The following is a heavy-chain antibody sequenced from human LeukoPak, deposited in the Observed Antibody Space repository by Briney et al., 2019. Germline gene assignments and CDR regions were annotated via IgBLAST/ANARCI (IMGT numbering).Heavy chain of an antibody. D-gene: IGHD1-26*01. V-gene: IGHV6-1*01. CDR3: ARDADSSNEWGPFDP. CDR2: TYYRSKWSS. CDR1: GDSVSSSAS. J-gene: IGHJ5*02. Sequence: SQTLSLTCVLSGDSVSSSASWNWIRPSPSRGLEWLGRTYYRSKWSSEYATSVKSRITINADTSKNQFSLQLDSVIPEDTAVYYCARDADSSNEWGPFDPWGQGILVTVSS.